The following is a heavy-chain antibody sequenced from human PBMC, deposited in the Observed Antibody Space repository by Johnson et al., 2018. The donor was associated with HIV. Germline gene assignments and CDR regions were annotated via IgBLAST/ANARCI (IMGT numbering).Heavy chain of an antibody. J-gene: IGHJ3*02. D-gene: IGHD1-26*01. CDR1: GFTFSSSA. CDR2: IRWNSGSI. CDR3: AQLFCVELPAFDI. V-gene: IGHV3-9*01. Sequence: VQLVESGGGVVQPGKSLRLSCAASGFTFSSSAMHWVRQAPGKGLEWVSGIRWNSGSIGYADSVKGLFTISRDNAKHSLYLQMYSLRAEDTALYYCAQLFCVELPAFDIWGQGTMVTVSS.